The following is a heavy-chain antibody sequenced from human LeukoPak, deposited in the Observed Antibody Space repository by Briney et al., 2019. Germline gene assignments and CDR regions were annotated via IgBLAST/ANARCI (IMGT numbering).Heavy chain of an antibody. Sequence: QTGGSLRLSCAASGFTFSSYGMHWVRQAPGKGLEWVAVIWYDGSNKYYADSVKGRFTISRDNSKNTLYLQMNSLRAEDTAVYYCARGGPRNVPSPFDIWGQGTMVIVSS. V-gene: IGHV3-33*01. J-gene: IGHJ3*02. CDR3: ARGGPRNVPSPFDI. CDR1: GFTFSSYG. CDR2: IWYDGSNK. D-gene: IGHD3-10*02.